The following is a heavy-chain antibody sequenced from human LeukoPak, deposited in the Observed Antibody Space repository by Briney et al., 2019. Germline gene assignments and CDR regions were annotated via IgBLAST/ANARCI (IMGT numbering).Heavy chain of an antibody. D-gene: IGHD3-22*01. Sequence: PGGSLRLSCAASGFTFSSYAMSWVRQAPGKGLEWVSATSGSGGNTYYADSVKGRFTISRDNSKNTLYLQMNSLRAEDTAVYYCAKRPDSSGYYTGNFHHWGQGTLVTVSS. CDR3: AKRPDSSGYYTGNFHH. V-gene: IGHV3-23*01. CDR1: GFTFSSYA. CDR2: TSGSGGNT. J-gene: IGHJ1*01.